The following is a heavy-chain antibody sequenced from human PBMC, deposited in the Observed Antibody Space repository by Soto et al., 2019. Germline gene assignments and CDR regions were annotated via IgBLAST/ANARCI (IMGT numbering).Heavy chain of an antibody. CDR3: ALVVPFDY. CDR1: GYTFPSYY. Sequence: ASVKVSCTASGYTFPSYYMHWVRQAPGQGLEWMGIINPSGGSTSYAQKFQGRVTMTRDTSTSTVYMELSSLRSADTAVYYCALVVPFDYWGQGTLVTVSS. D-gene: IGHD2-8*02. CDR2: INPSGGST. V-gene: IGHV1-46*01. J-gene: IGHJ4*02.